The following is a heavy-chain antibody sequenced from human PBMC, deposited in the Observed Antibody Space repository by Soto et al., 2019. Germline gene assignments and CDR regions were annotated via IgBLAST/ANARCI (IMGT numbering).Heavy chain of an antibody. D-gene: IGHD1-1*01. CDR1: VTXFRSYC. CDR3: GRLDKSNEPY. J-gene: IGHJ4*02. V-gene: IGHV5-10-1*01. Sequence: LKISFKGSVTXFRSYCNASMRQMPGKGLELMGRIDPSYSYTNYSPSFQGHVTISADKSIITAYLQWRSLKASDTAMYYCGRLDKSNEPYWGQGTLGTVSA. CDR2: IDPSYSYT.